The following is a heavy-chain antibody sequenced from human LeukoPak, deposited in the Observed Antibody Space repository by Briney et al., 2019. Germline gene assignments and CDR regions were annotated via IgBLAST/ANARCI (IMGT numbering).Heavy chain of an antibody. CDR2: IYPGDSDT. J-gene: IGHJ6*02. Sequence: GAPLKISSKASGYSITSYYIGCVRQLPPKELEWMGIIYPGDSDTRYSPSFQGQVTISADKSNSTAYLQWSSLKASDTAMYYCERHGLHGMDVWGQGTTVTVSS. CDR1: GYSITSYY. V-gene: IGHV5-51*01. CDR3: ERHGLHGMDV.